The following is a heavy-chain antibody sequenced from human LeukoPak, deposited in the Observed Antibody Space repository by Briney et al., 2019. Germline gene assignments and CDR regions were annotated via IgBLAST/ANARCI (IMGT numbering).Heavy chain of an antibody. CDR2: INHSGST. Sequence: SETLSLTCAVYGGSFSGYYWSWIRQPPGKGLEWIGKINHSGSTNYNPSLKSRVTISVDTSKNQFSLKLSSVTAADTAVYYCARSPYDYVWGSYRPPYFDYWGQGTLVTVSS. D-gene: IGHD3-16*02. CDR1: GGSFSGYY. CDR3: ARSPYDYVWGSYRPPYFDY. V-gene: IGHV4-34*01. J-gene: IGHJ4*02.